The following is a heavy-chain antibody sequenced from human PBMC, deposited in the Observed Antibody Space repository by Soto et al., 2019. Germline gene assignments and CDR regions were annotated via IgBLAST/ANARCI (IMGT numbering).Heavy chain of an antibody. CDR2: ISWNSGSI. D-gene: IGHD5-12*01. V-gene: IGHV3-9*01. CDR1: GFTFDDYA. Sequence: EVQLVESGGGLVQPGRSLRLSCAASGFTFDDYAMHWVRQAPGKGLEWVSGISWNSGSIGYADSVKGRFTISRDNAKNSLYLQMNSLRAEDTALYYCAKLGQRGYSGYGDCYYMDVWGKGTTVTVSS. J-gene: IGHJ6*03. CDR3: AKLGQRGYSGYGDCYYMDV.